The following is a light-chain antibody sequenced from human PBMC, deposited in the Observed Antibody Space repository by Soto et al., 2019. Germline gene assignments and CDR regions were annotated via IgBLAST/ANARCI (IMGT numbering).Light chain of an antibody. V-gene: IGLV2-23*02. CDR3: CSYAGSSTFVI. J-gene: IGLJ2*01. CDR1: SSDVGSYNL. CDR2: EDN. Sequence: QSALTQPASVSGSPGHSITISCTGTSSDVGSYNLVSWYQQHPGKAPKLMILEDNKRPSGVSNRFSGSKSGNTASLTISGLQAEDEADYYCCSYAGSSTFVIFGGGTKLTVL.